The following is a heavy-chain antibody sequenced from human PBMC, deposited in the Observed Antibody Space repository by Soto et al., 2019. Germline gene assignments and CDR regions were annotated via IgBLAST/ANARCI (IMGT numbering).Heavy chain of an antibody. V-gene: IGHV3-7*03. CDR2: IKEDGSEK. CDR1: GFIFSNYW. Sequence: EVQLVESGGGLVQPGGSLRLSCAPSGFIFSNYWMSWVREAPGKGLEWVANIKEDGSEKYYVDSVKGRFTISRDNAKNSLYLQMNSLRVEDTAVYYCVRVGRLGGYWGQGTLVTVSS. J-gene: IGHJ4*02. D-gene: IGHD3-16*01. CDR3: VRVGRLGGY.